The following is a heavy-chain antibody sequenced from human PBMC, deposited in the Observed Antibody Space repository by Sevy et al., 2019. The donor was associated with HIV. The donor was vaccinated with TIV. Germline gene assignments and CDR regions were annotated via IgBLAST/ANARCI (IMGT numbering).Heavy chain of an antibody. J-gene: IGHJ6*02. D-gene: IGHD2-2*01. CDR3: AREASYAYAPGYYYGMDV. V-gene: IGHV1-46*01. CDR1: GYTFTSYY. Sequence: ASVKVSCKASGYTFTSYYMHWVRQAPGQGLEWMGIINPSGGSTSYAKKFQGRVTMTRDTSTSTVYMELSSLRSEDTAVYYCAREASYAYAPGYYYGMDVWGQGTTVTVSS. CDR2: INPSGGST.